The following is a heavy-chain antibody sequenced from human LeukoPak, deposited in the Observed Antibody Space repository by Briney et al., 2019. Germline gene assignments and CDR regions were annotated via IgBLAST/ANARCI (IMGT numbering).Heavy chain of an antibody. CDR3: TRDPRRLDY. CDR2: ISSSGSTI. V-gene: IGHV3-11*01. J-gene: IGHJ4*02. Sequence: GGSLRLSCAASRFTFSTYWMHWVRQAPGKGLEWVSYISSSGSTIYYADSVEGRFTISRDNAKNSLYLQMNSLRAEDTAVYYCTRDPRRLDYWGQGTLVTVSS. CDR1: RFTFSTYW.